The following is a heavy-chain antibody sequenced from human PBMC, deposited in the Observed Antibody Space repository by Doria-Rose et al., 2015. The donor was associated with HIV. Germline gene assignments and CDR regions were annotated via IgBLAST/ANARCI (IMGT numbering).Heavy chain of an antibody. Sequence: QITLKESGPVLVKPTETLTLTCTVSGVSLSSPGMGVSWIRQPPGKALEWLANIFSDDERSYNTPLKSRLTISRVTSKSQVVLTMTDMDPVDTATYYCARIKSSGWYHKYYFDFWGQGTLVIVSA. CDR3: ARIKSSGWYHKYYFDF. CDR2: IFSDDER. CDR1: GVSLSSPGMG. V-gene: IGHV2-26*01. J-gene: IGHJ4*02. D-gene: IGHD6-13*01.